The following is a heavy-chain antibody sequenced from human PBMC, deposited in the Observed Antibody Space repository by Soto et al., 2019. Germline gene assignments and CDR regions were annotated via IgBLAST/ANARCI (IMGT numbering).Heavy chain of an antibody. D-gene: IGHD4-17*01. J-gene: IGHJ4*02. CDR3: AKDAGDFDDYFFDY. CDR2: ISWNRGSI. Sequence: EVQLVESGGGLVQPGRSLRLSCAASGFTFDDYAIHWVRQAPGKGLEWVSGISWNRGSIGYADSVKGRFTISRDNAKNSLYLQMNSLRAEDTALYYCAKDAGDFDDYFFDYWGQGTLVTVPS. CDR1: GFTFDDYA. V-gene: IGHV3-9*01.